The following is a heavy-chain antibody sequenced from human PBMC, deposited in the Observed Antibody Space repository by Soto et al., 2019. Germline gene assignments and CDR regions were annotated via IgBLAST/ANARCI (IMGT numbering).Heavy chain of an antibody. V-gene: IGHV4-4*02. CDR1: GGSISSSNW. CDR2: IYHSGST. J-gene: IGHJ6*02. D-gene: IGHD3-16*01. CDR3: ARVPSPFDFYYAMDV. Sequence: PSETLSLTCSVSGGSISSSNWWSWVRQPPGKGLEWIGEIYHSGSTNYNPSLKSRVTISVDKSKNQFSLKLNSVTAADTAVYFCARVPSPFDFYYAMDVWGQGTTVTVSS.